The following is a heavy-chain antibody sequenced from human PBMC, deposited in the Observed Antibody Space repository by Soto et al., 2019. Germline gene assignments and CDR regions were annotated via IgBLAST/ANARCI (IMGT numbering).Heavy chain of an antibody. D-gene: IGHD3-9*01. J-gene: IGHJ4*02. CDR2: ISAYNGNT. V-gene: IGHV1-18*04. CDR3: ARDTKDFDWLFLPYYFDY. CDR1: GYTFTSYG. Sequence: GASVKVSCKASGYTFTSYGISWVRQAPGQGLEWMGWISAYNGNTNYAQKLQGRVTMTTDTSTSTAYMELRSLRSDDTAVYYCARDTKDFDWLFLPYYFDYWGQGTLVTVSS.